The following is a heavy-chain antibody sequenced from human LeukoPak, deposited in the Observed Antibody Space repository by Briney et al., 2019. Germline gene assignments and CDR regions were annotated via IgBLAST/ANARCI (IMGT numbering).Heavy chain of an antibody. CDR2: INPKSGGT. V-gene: IGHV1-2*02. D-gene: IGHD4-17*01. Sequence: ASVKVSCKASGYTFTASYMHWVRQAPGQGLEWMGWINPKSGGTNYAQKFQGRVTMTRDTSISTAYMELNRLRSDDTAVYYCARDYPAQGGDYDYWGQGALVTVSS. CDR3: ARDYPAQGGDYDY. CDR1: GYTFTASY. J-gene: IGHJ4*02.